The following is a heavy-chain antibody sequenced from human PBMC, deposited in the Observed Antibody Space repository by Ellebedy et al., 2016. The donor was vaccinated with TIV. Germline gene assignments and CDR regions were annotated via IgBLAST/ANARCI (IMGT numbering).Heavy chain of an antibody. CDR1: GGSISRSSYY. D-gene: IGHD3-10*01. CDR2: IYYRGST. CDR3: ASEPPYFYGASGIYLQDF. J-gene: IGHJ4*02. Sequence: MPSETLSLTGTVSGGSISRSSYYWGWVRQPPGKGLEWLASIYYRGSTYYHHSLKSRLTISIDTSKNQFSLKLTSVTAADTAVYYCASEPPYFYGASGIYLQDFWGQGTLVTVSS. V-gene: IGHV4-39*01.